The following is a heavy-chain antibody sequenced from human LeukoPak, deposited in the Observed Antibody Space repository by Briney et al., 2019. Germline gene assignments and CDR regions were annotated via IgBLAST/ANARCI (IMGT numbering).Heavy chain of an antibody. J-gene: IGHJ1*01. D-gene: IGHD3-22*01. CDR1: RFTFSSYS. V-gene: IGHV3-23*01. Sequence: PGGSLRLSRAASRFTFSSYSMNWVRQAPGKGLEWVSSISGSGGSTYYADSVKGRFTISRDNSKNTLYLQMNSLRAEDTAVYYCAKDVNYYDSSGYSIFQHWGQGTLVTVSS. CDR3: AKDVNYYDSSGYSIFQH. CDR2: ISGSGGST.